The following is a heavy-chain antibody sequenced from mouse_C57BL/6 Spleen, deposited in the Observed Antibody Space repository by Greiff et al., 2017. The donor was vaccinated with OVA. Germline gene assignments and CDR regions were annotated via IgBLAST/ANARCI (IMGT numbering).Heavy chain of an antibody. D-gene: IGHD2-4*01. CDR2: IRLKSDNYAT. CDR3: TGSYDYDEVFY. V-gene: IGHV6-3*01. Sequence: EVQLVESGGGLVQPGGSMKLSCVASGFTFSNYWMNWVRQSPEKGLEWVAQIRLKSDNYATHYAESVKGRFTISRDDSKSSVYLQMNNLRAEDTGIYYCTGSYDYDEVFYWGQGTTLTVSS. CDR1: GFTFSNYW. J-gene: IGHJ2*01.